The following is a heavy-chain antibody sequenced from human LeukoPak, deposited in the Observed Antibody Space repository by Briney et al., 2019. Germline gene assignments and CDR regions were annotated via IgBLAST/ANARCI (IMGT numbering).Heavy chain of an antibody. Sequence: GGSLRLSCEASGFTFSSHGMHWGRQALGRGREWVAVIWYDENKRYYGDSVKGRFTISRDNLKSTLYLQMNSLRVEDTAVYYCAREGLTTSPNNALAIWGQGTMLTVSS. CDR3: AREGLTTSPNNALAI. J-gene: IGHJ3*02. D-gene: IGHD4-11*01. CDR1: GFTFSSHG. V-gene: IGHV3-33*01. CDR2: IWYDENKR.